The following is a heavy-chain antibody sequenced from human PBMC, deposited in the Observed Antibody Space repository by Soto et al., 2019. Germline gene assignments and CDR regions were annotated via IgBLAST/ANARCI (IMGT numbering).Heavy chain of an antibody. CDR1: GFTVSTYY. CDR3: AKEGEYSSGWDNFDY. V-gene: IGHV3-53*01. CDR2: IYSAGSA. D-gene: IGHD6-19*01. J-gene: IGHJ4*02. Sequence: GGSLRLSCAASGFTVSTYYMSWVRQAPGKGLEWVSVIYSAGSADFADSVKGRFTISRDNSKNTLYLQMNSLRAEDTAVYYCAKEGEYSSGWDNFDYWGQGTLVTVSS.